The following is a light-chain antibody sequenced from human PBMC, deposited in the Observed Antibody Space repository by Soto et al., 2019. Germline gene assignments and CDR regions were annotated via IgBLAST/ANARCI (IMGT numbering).Light chain of an antibody. CDR1: QSISSW. CDR2: KAS. Sequence: DIQMTQSPSTLSASVGDRVTITCRASQSISSWLAWYQQKPGKAPKLLIYKASSLESGVPSRFSGSGSGTEFALTISSLQHDDFSTYYCQQYNSYSSVGGGTKVEIK. J-gene: IGKJ4*01. CDR3: QQYNSYSS. V-gene: IGKV1-5*03.